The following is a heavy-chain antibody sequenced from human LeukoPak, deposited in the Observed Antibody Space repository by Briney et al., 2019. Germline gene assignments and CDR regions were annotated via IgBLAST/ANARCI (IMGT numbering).Heavy chain of an antibody. CDR2: INPNSGGT. V-gene: IGHV1-2*02. J-gene: IGHJ5*02. D-gene: IGHD6-13*01. CDR3: AREAGQQLVSWFDP. Sequence: ASVKVSCKASGYTFTGYYMHWLRQAPGQGLEWMGWINPNSGGTNYAQKFQGRVTITRDTSASTAYMELSSLRSEDTAVYYCAREAGQQLVSWFDPWGQGTLVTVSS. CDR1: GYTFTGYY.